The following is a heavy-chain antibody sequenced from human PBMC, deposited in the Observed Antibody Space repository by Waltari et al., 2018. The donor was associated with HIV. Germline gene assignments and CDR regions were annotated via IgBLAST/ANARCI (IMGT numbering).Heavy chain of an antibody. D-gene: IGHD6-19*01. CDR3: AREAVAGQFDY. Sequence: QVQLQESGPGLVKPSQTLSLTCTVSGGSISSGGYYWSWIRQHPGKGLEWIGYIYYSGSTSYNPSRKSRVTISVDTSRSQFSLKLSSVTAADTAVYYCAREAVAGQFDYWGQGTLVTVSS. J-gene: IGHJ4*02. V-gene: IGHV4-31*03. CDR1: GGSISSGGYY. CDR2: IYYSGST.